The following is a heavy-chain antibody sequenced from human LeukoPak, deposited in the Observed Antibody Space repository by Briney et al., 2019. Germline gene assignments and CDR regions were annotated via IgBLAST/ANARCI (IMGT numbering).Heavy chain of an antibody. J-gene: IGHJ6*02. V-gene: IGHV4-34*01. CDR3: AGYYSSIYGMDV. Sequence: SETLSLTCAVNGGSFSGYFWSWIRQPPGKGLEWIGEINHSGSTYYNASLKSRITVSVDTSKRQFSLRMNSVTAADTAVYFCAGYYSSIYGMDVWGQGTSVTVSS. CDR2: INHSGST. D-gene: IGHD3-3*01. CDR1: GGSFSGYF.